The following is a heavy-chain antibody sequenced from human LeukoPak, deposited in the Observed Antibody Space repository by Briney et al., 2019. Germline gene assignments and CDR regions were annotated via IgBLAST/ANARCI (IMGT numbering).Heavy chain of an antibody. D-gene: IGHD5-18*01. CDR1: GYTFTGYY. Sequence: ASVKVSCKASGYTFTGYYMHWVRQAPGQGLEWMGWISAYNGNTNYAQKLQGRVTMTTDTSTSTAYMELRSLRSDDTAVYYCASTTYSYAFGGFDYWGQGTLVTVSS. CDR2: ISAYNGNT. CDR3: ASTTYSYAFGGFDY. J-gene: IGHJ4*02. V-gene: IGHV1-18*04.